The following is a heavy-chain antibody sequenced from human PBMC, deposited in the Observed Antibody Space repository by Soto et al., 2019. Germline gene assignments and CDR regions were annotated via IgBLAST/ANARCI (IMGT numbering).Heavy chain of an antibody. CDR2: INPNSVCT. CDR3: ARLPMVRAAHGFDI. Sequence: QVQLVQSGAEVKKPGASVKVSCKTSGYTFTGHYMHWVRQAPGQGLEWMGWINPNSVCTNYAQKFQGRVTMTRDTSISTADMELGSLRSDDTAVYYCARLPMVRAAHGFDIWGQGTMVTVSS. D-gene: IGHD3-10*01. J-gene: IGHJ3*02. CDR1: GYTFTGHY. V-gene: IGHV1-2*02.